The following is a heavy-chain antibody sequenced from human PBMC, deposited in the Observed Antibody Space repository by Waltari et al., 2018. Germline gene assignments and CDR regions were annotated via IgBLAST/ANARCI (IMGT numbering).Heavy chain of an antibody. CDR3: ARQGGYYYDSSEDAFDI. CDR2: IDPVDADT. Sequence: EVQLVQSGAEVKKPGESLKISCKGSGYSFTSYWIGWVRQMHGKGLEWMGFIDPVDADTRYSPSFQGQVTISADKSISTAYLQWSSLKASDTAMYYCARQGGYYYDSSEDAFDIWGQGTMVTVSS. V-gene: IGHV5-51*01. D-gene: IGHD3-22*01. J-gene: IGHJ3*02. CDR1: GYSFTSYW.